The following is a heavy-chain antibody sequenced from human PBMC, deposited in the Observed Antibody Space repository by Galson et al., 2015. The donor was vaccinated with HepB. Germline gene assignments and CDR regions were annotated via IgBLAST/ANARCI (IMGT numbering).Heavy chain of an antibody. D-gene: IGHD2-2*01. CDR1: GGSISSRNHY. Sequence: SETLSLTCTVSGGSISSRNHYWGWIRQPPGKRLEWLGSLYYSGTTYHNPDLKSRVTISVDASKNQFSLRLNSVTAADTAVYYCARHQTRRRDCVSTSCWWGWGSDYWGQGTLVTVSS. V-gene: IGHV4-39*01. CDR2: LYYSGTT. J-gene: IGHJ4*02. CDR3: ARHQTRRRDCVSTSCWWGWGSDY.